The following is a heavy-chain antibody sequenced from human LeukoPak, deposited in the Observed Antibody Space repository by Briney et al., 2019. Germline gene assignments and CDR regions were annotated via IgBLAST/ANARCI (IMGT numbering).Heavy chain of an antibody. CDR2: ITSSSSYT. CDR1: GFTFRDNY. D-gene: IGHD3-10*01. V-gene: IGHV3-11*05. CDR3: ASDYYGSGSIDY. J-gene: IGHJ4*02. Sequence: QPGGSLRLSFAASGFTFRDNYMSWIRQPPGKGLKWVSYITSSSSYTNHADSVKGRFTISRDNAKNSLYLQMNSLRAEDTAVYYCASDYYGSGSIDYWGQGTLVTVSS.